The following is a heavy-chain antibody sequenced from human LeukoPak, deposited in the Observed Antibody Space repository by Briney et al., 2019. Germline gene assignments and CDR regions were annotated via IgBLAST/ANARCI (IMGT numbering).Heavy chain of an antibody. CDR3: AKEYSWIQLKERYFDY. Sequence: PGGSLRLSCAASGFTFSSYAMSWVRQAPGKGLEWVSAISGSGGSTYYADSVKGRFTISRDNSKNTLYLQMNSLRAEDTAVYYCAKEYSWIQLKERYFDYWGQGTLVTVSS. J-gene: IGHJ4*02. CDR1: GFTFSSYA. D-gene: IGHD5-18*01. CDR2: ISGSGGST. V-gene: IGHV3-23*01.